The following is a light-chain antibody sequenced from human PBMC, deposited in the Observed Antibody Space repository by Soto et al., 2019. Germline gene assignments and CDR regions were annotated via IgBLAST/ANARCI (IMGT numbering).Light chain of an antibody. CDR1: QGVSRY. CDR2: GAS. Sequence: ELVLTQSPATLSLSPGERATLSCRTSQGVSRYLAWYQQKPGQGPRLLTYGASSRATGIPVRFSGSGSGTEFTLTISSLQSEDFAVYYCQQYNNWPLTFGQGTRLEIK. J-gene: IGKJ5*01. CDR3: QQYNNWPLT. V-gene: IGKV3-15*01.